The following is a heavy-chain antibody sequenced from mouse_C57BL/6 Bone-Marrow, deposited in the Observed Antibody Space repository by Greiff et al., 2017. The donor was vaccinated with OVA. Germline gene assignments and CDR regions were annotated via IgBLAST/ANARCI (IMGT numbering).Heavy chain of an antibody. CDR1: GFNIKDDY. J-gene: IGHJ4*01. D-gene: IGHD3-3*01. CDR3: TTLALGMDY. CDR2: IDPENGDT. V-gene: IGHV14-4*01. Sequence: VQLKESGAELVRPGASVKLSCTASGFNIKDDYMHWVKQRPEQGLEWIGWIDPENGDTEYASKFQGKATITADTSSNTAYLQHSSLTSEDTAVYYCTTLALGMDYWGQGTSVTVSS.